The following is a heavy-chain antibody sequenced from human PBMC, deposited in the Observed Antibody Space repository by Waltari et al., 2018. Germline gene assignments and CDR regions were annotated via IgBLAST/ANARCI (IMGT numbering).Heavy chain of an antibody. J-gene: IGHJ4*02. CDR2: ISGSGTGT. CDR3: ATFKGDY. V-gene: IGHV3-23*01. D-gene: IGHD3-16*01. Sequence: EVQLLESGGGLVQPGGSLRLSCAASGFTFRTSSMSWVRQVPGKGLEWVSSISGSGTGTYYADSVKVRFTISRDNSKNTLSLQMNSLRAEDTALYYCATFKGDYWGQGTLVTVSS. CDR1: GFTFRTSS.